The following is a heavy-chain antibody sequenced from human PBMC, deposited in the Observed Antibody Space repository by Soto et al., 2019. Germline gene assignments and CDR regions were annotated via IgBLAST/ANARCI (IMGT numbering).Heavy chain of an antibody. J-gene: IGHJ4*02. V-gene: IGHV3-21*04. D-gene: IGHD2-2*02. CDR1: GFIYRTYT. CDR3: ARDPYN. Sequence: GGSLRLSCAASGFIYRTYTMNWVRQAPGKGLEWVSSISSSSSYTNYADSVKGRFTISRDNAKNSLYLQMNSLRAEDTAVYYCARDPYNWGQGTLVTVSS. CDR2: ISSSSSYT.